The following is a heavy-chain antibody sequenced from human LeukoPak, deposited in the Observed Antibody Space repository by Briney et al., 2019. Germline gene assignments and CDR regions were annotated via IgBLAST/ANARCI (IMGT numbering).Heavy chain of an antibody. CDR2: IYYSGST. CDR1: GGPISGYY. V-gene: IGHV4-59*01. CDR3: AREPPGIDDAFDT. D-gene: IGHD2-15*01. J-gene: IGHJ3*02. Sequence: SETLSLTCSVSGGPISGYYWTWIRQPPGKGLEWIGYIYYSGSTNYNPSLKSRVSLSVDTSKNQFSLKLNSVTAADTAVYFCAREPPGIDDAFDTWGQGTMVTVSS.